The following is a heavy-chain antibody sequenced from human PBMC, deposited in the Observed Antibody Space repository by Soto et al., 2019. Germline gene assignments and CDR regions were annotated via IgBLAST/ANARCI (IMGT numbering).Heavy chain of an antibody. CDR1: GGSISSSSYY. V-gene: IGHV4-39*01. D-gene: IGHD5-12*01. CDR2: IYYSGST. J-gene: IGHJ4*02. Sequence: SETLSLTCTVSGGSISSSSYYWGWIRQPPGKGLEWIGSIYYSGSTYYNPSLKSRVTISVDTSKNQFSLKLSSVTAADTAVYYCARRRDGYNPFDYWGQGTLVTVS. CDR3: ARRRDGYNPFDY.